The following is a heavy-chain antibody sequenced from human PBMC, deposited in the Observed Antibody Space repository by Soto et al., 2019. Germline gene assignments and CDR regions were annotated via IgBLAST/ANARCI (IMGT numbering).Heavy chain of an antibody. J-gene: IGHJ5*02. D-gene: IGHD3-3*01. V-gene: IGHV1-69*12. CDR2: IIPIFGTA. CDR1: GGTFSSYA. Sequence: QVQLVQSGAEVKKPGSSVKVSCKASGGTFSSYAISWVRQAPRQGLEWMGGIIPIFGTANYAQKFQGRVTITADESTSTAYMELSSLRSEDTAVYYCARDRDFWSGYQYNWFDPWGQGTLVTVSS. CDR3: ARDRDFWSGYQYNWFDP.